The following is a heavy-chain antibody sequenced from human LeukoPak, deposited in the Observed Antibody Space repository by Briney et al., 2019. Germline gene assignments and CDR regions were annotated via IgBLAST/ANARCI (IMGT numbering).Heavy chain of an antibody. CDR1: GFTFSSYD. V-gene: IGHV3-13*01. Sequence: GRSLRLSCAASGFTFSSYDMHWVRQATGKGLEWVSAIGTAGDTYYPGSVKGRFTISRENAKNSLYLQMNSLRAEDTAVYYCARGPHYYDSSGYLIDYWGQGTLVTVSS. CDR3: ARGPHYYDSSGYLIDY. J-gene: IGHJ4*02. D-gene: IGHD3-22*01. CDR2: IGTAGDT.